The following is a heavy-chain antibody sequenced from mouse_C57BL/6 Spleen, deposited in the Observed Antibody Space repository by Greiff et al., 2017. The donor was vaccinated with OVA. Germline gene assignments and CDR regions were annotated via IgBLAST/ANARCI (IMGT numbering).Heavy chain of an antibody. CDR1: GFSLTSYG. J-gene: IGHJ4*01. D-gene: IGHD4-1*01. Sequence: VKVVESGPGLVQPSQTLSITCTVSGFSLTSYGVHWVRQSPGKGLEWLGVIWSGGSTDYNAAFISRLSIRKDDSKSQSFFKMNSLQADDTAIYYCARNWDAMDYWGQGTSVTVSS. CDR2: IWSGGST. CDR3: ARNWDAMDY. V-gene: IGHV2-2*01.